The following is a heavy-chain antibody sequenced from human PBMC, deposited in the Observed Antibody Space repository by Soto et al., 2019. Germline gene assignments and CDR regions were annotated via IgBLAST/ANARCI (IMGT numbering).Heavy chain of an antibody. D-gene: IGHD3-9*01. Sequence: GGSLRLSCAASGFTFSDYWMHWVRQAPGKGLEWVSRIKRGGSTTNYADSVKGRFTISRDNSKNTLYLQMNSLRAEDTAVYYCAKDHYDILTGYYLFDYWGQGTLVTVSS. CDR3: AKDHYDILTGYYLFDY. J-gene: IGHJ4*02. V-gene: IGHV3-74*01. CDR1: GFTFSDYW. CDR2: IKRGGSTT.